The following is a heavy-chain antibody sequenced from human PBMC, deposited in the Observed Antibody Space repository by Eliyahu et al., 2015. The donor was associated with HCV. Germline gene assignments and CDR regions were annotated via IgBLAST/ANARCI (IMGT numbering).Heavy chain of an antibody. V-gene: IGHV3-23*01. Sequence: EVQLLESGGDLVQPGVSLRLSCAASGFTFSNYAMSWVRQAPGKRLEWVSGISGSGGSTFYSDSVKGRFTISRDNSKNTLYLQMNSLRGEDTAVYYCAKLFEGYSGYGICEYWGQGTLVTVSS. D-gene: IGHD1-26*01. CDR1: GFTFSNYA. CDR2: ISGSGGST. CDR3: AKLFEGYSGYGICEY. J-gene: IGHJ4*02.